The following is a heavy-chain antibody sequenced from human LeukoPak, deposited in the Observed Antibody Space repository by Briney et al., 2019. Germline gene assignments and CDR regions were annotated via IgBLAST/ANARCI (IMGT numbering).Heavy chain of an antibody. J-gene: IGHJ4*02. CDR2: IYYTGST. CDR3: ARVGDYALKD. Sequence: SETLSLTCTVSGGSISRDYWSWIRQPPGKGLEWIGYIYYTGSTNYNPSLKSRVTISVDTSKNQFSLKLSSVTAADTAVYYCARVGDYALKDWGQGTLVTVSS. CDR1: GGSISRDY. V-gene: IGHV4-59*12. D-gene: IGHD3-16*01.